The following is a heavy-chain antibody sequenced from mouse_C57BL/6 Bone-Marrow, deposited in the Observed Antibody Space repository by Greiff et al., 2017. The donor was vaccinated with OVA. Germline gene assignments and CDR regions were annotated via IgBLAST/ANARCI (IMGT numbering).Heavy chain of an antibody. CDR3: AREAPMVKGYD. V-gene: IGHV1-69*01. CDR2: IDPSDSYT. J-gene: IGHJ2*01. CDR1: GYTFTSYW. D-gene: IGHD2-2*01. Sequence: VQLQQSGAELVMPGASVKLSCKASGYTFTSYWMHWVKQRPGQGLEWIGEIDPSDSYTNYNQKFKGKSTLTVDKSSSTAYMQLSSLTSEDSAVYYCAREAPMVKGYDWGQGTTLTVSS.